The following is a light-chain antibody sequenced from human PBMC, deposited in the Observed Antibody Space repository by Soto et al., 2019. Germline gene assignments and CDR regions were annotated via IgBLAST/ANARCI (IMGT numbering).Light chain of an antibody. Sequence: QSALTQPPSASGSPGQSVAISCTGTSSDVGGYNYVSWYQQHPGKAPKLMIYEVNKRPSGVPDRFSGSKSGTSASLAITGLQAEDEADYYCQSYDSSLSSFYVFGTGTKLTVL. J-gene: IGLJ1*01. V-gene: IGLV2-8*01. CDR3: QSYDSSLSSFYV. CDR2: EVN. CDR1: SSDVGGYNY.